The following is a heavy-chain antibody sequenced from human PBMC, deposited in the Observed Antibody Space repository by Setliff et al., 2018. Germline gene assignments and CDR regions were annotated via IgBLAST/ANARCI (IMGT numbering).Heavy chain of an antibody. CDR2: FDPEDGET. CDR3: ARGLRHNFWSGYYLVAVNY. CDR1: GYTLTELS. Sequence: ASVKVSCKVSGYTLTELSMHWVRQAPGKGLEWMGGFDPEDGETIYAQKFQGRVTMTEDTSTDTAYMELSSLRSEDTAVYYCARGLRHNFWSGYYLVAVNYWGQGTLVTVSS. J-gene: IGHJ4*02. D-gene: IGHD3-3*01. V-gene: IGHV1-24*01.